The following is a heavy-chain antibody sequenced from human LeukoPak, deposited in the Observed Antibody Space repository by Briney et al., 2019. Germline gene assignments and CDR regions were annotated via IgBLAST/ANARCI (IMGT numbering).Heavy chain of an antibody. J-gene: IGHJ4*02. D-gene: IGHD1-26*01. CDR3: ARDGIVGSPLYKFDY. CDR1: GFTFNNYA. Sequence: GGSLRLSCAASGFTFNNYAIHWVRQAPGKGLEWVAIISVDGGNKYSADSVKGRLTISRDNSKNTLYPQMNSLRAEDTAVYYCARDGIVGSPLYKFDYWGQGTLVTVSS. V-gene: IGHV3-30-3*01. CDR2: ISVDGGNK.